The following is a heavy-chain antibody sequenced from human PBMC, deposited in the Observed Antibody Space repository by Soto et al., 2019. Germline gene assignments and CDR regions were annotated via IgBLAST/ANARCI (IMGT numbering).Heavy chain of an antibody. D-gene: IGHD3-22*01. CDR3: AKTLYYYDTSGYQ. CDR1: GFIFSSYA. V-gene: IGHV3-23*01. J-gene: IGHJ4*02. Sequence: GGSLRLSCAASGFIFSSYAMSWVRQAPGKGLEWVSAISGSGGSTYYADSVKGRFTISRDNSKNTLYLQMKSLRAEDTAVYYCAKTLYYYDTSGYQWGQGTLVTVSS. CDR2: ISGSGGST.